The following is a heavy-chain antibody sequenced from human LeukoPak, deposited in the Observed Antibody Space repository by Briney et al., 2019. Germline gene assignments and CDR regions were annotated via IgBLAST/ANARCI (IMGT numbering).Heavy chain of an antibody. Sequence: SETLSLTCTVSGGSISSSYWSWIRQPPGKGLEWIGYIDYSGNTNYNPSLKSRVTISVDTSKNQFSLKLSSVTAADTAVYYCARPQEVGATSDLGYWGQGTLVTVSS. J-gene: IGHJ4*02. D-gene: IGHD1-26*01. V-gene: IGHV4-59*08. CDR2: IDYSGNT. CDR1: GGSISSSY. CDR3: ARPQEVGATSDLGY.